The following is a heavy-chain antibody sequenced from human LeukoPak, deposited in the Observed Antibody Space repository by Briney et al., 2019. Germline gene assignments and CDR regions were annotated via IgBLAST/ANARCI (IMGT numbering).Heavy chain of an antibody. Sequence: GGSLKLSCAAYGFTFSTYWMHWVRQAQGKGLVWVSRISSDGSIAINADSVEGRFTVSRDNAKNTLYLQMNSLRGEDTAVYYCARADYGGNSDFHYWGQGTLVTVSS. V-gene: IGHV3-74*01. CDR2: ISSDGSIA. CDR3: ARADYGGNSDFHY. D-gene: IGHD4-23*01. J-gene: IGHJ4*02. CDR1: GFTFSTYW.